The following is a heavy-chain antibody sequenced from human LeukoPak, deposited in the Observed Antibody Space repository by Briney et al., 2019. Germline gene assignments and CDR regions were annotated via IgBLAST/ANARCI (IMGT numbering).Heavy chain of an antibody. CDR2: INQDGSAT. CDR3: ARFHRGWYFDY. CDR1: GFTFSSYW. V-gene: IGHV3-7*05. J-gene: IGHJ4*02. D-gene: IGHD2-15*01. Sequence: PGGSLRLSCAASGFTFSSYWLSWVRQAPGKGLEWVANINQDGSATCYVDSVKGRFTISRDNSKNTLYLQMNSLRAEDTAVYYCARFHRGWYFDYWGQGTLVTVSS.